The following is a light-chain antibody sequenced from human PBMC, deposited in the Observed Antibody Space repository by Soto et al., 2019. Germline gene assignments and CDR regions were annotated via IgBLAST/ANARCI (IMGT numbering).Light chain of an antibody. V-gene: IGLV2-14*01. Sequence: QSVLAQPASVSGSPGQSITISCTGTSSDVGGYNYVSWYQQLPGKAPKLMIYDVSDRPSGVSNRFSGSKSGNTASLTISGLQAEDEADYYCSSYTSSSLYLFGTGTKVTVL. J-gene: IGLJ1*01. CDR1: SSDVGGYNY. CDR2: DVS. CDR3: SSYTSSSLYL.